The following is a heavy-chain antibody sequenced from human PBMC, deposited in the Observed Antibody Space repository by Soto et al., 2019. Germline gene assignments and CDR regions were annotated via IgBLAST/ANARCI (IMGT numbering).Heavy chain of an antibody. CDR1: GYTFTSYA. V-gene: IGHV1-3*01. CDR3: ARAPSWYSFDY. J-gene: IGHJ4*02. Sequence: QVQLVQSGAEVKKPGASVKVSCKASGYTFTSYAMHWVRQAPGQRLEWMGWINAGNANTKYSQKFQGRVTFNRDTSASTAYMELSSLRSEDTAVYYCARAPSWYSFDYWGQGTLVTVSS. D-gene: IGHD6-13*01. CDR2: INAGNANT.